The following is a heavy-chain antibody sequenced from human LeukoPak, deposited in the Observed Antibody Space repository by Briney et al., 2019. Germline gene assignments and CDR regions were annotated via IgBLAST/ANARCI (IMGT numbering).Heavy chain of an antibody. Sequence: SETLSLTCAVSGYSISSSNWWGWIRQPPGKGLEWIGYIYYSGSTYYSPSLKSRVTMSVDTSKNQFSLKLSSVTAVDTAVYYCARISSGSGSYVDYWGQGTLVTVSS. J-gene: IGHJ4*02. CDR3: ARISSGSGSYVDY. D-gene: IGHD3-10*01. V-gene: IGHV4-28*01. CDR2: IYYSGST. CDR1: GYSISSSNW.